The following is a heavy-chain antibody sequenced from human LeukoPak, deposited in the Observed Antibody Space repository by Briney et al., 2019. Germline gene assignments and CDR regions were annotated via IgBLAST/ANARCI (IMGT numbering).Heavy chain of an antibody. D-gene: IGHD2-15*01. CDR3: ANAVVVGPSQFDY. J-gene: IGHJ4*02. CDR1: GFTFSSYA. V-gene: IGHV3-23*01. CDR2: ISGSGGST. Sequence: PGGSLRLFCAASGFTFSSYAMSWVRQAPGKGLEWVSAISGSGGSTYYADSVRGRFTISRDNSKNTLYLQMNSLRAEDTAVYYCANAVVVGPSQFDYWGQGTLVTVSS.